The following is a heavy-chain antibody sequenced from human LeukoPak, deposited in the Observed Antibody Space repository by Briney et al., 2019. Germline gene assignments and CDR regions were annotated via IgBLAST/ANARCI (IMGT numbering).Heavy chain of an antibody. CDR3: ARDEEDAGRRQNREYYYYYYMDV. CDR1: GYTFTGYY. Sequence: ASVKVSCKASGYTFTGYYMHWVRQAPGQGLEWMGWINPNSGGTNYAQKFQGRVTMTRDTSISTAYMELSRLRSDDTAVYYCARDEEDAGRRQNREYYYYYYMDVWGKGTTVTISS. CDR2: INPNSGGT. J-gene: IGHJ6*03. D-gene: IGHD1-14*01. V-gene: IGHV1-2*02.